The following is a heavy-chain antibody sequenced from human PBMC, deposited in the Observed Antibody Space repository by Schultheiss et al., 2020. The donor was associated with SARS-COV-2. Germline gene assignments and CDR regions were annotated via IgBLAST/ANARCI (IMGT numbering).Heavy chain of an antibody. Sequence: ASVKVSCKASAYTFTNSYIHWVRQAPGQGLEWMGIINPSGGSTSYAQKFQGRVTMTRDTSTSTVYMELSSLRSEDTAVYYCARVRGQQQLDAFDIWGQGTMVTVSS. CDR3: ARVRGQQQLDAFDI. V-gene: IGHV1-46*01. D-gene: IGHD6-13*01. CDR2: INPSGGST. J-gene: IGHJ3*02. CDR1: AYTFTNSY.